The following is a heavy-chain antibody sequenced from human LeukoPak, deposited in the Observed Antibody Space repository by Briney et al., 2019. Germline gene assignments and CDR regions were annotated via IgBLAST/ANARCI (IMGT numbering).Heavy chain of an antibody. CDR2: ITDSGGST. CDR1: GFTFSKFA. V-gene: IGHV3-23*01. J-gene: IGHJ4*02. D-gene: IGHD3-10*01. Sequence: PGGSLRLSCAASGFTFSKFAMYWVRQAPGKGLEWVSAITDSGGSTYYADSVRGRFTISRDNSKNTLYLQMNSLRAGDTALYYCAKDFGGEELFGYWGQGTLVTVSS. CDR3: AKDFGGEELFGY.